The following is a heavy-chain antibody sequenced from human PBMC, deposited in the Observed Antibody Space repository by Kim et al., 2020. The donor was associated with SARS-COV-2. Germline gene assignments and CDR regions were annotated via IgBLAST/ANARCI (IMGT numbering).Heavy chain of an antibody. CDR3: ARHPQTPITIFGVVIIPLLDY. J-gene: IGHJ4*02. CDR2: IIPIFGTA. Sequence: SVKVSCKASGGTFSSYAISWVRQAPGQGLEWMGGIIPIFGTANYAQKFRGRVTITADESTSTAYMELSSLRSEDTAVYYCARHPQTPITIFGVVIIPLLDYWGQGTLVTVSS. V-gene: IGHV1-69*13. CDR1: GGTFSSYA. D-gene: IGHD3-3*01.